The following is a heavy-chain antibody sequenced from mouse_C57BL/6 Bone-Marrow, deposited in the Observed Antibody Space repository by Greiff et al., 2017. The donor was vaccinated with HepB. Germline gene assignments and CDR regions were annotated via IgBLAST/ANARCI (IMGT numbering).Heavy chain of an antibody. D-gene: IGHD4-1*01. J-gene: IGHJ3*01. V-gene: IGHV14-2*01. CDR1: GFNIKDYY. CDR3: AFNWRAY. CDR2: IDPEDDET. Sequence: EVQLQQSGAELVKPGASVKLSCTASGFNIKDYYMHWVKQRTEQGLEWIGRIDPEDDETKYAPKFQGKATITADTSSNTAYLQLSSLTSEVTAVYYCAFNWRAYWGQGTLVTVSA.